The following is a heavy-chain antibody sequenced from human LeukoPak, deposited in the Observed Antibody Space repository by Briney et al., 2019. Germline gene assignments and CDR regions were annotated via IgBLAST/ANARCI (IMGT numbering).Heavy chain of an antibody. Sequence: PGGSLRLSCTASGFTFSSHHMNWVRQAPGKGLEWLSYVSDTGNTMYYADSVMGRFTISRDNSKNTLYLQMNSLRADDMAVYYCAKAGNTGTYSDAFDIWGHGTMVTVSS. CDR3: AKAGNTGTYSDAFDI. D-gene: IGHD1-26*01. J-gene: IGHJ3*02. CDR2: VSDTGNTM. CDR1: GFTFSSHH. V-gene: IGHV3-48*01.